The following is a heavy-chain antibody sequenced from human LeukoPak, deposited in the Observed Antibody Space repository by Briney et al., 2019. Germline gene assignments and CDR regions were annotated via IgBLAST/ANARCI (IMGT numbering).Heavy chain of an antibody. CDR2: IGGDGSGT. J-gene: IGHJ6*02. Sequence: GESLRLSCAASGFTFSGYWMHWVRHIPGKGLVWLSAIGGDGSGTLYADLVKGRFTISRDNSKNTLFLQMNSLRAEDTAPYYCAKSVAIYFYYGLDVWGQGTTVTVSS. CDR3: AKSVAIYFYYGLDV. CDR1: GFTFSGYW. V-gene: IGHV3-74*03. D-gene: IGHD3-3*01.